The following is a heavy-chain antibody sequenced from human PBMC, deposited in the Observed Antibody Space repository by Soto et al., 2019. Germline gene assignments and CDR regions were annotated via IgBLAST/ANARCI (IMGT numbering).Heavy chain of an antibody. D-gene: IGHD3-10*01. CDR3: ARDLSSMVRGVIIRWFDP. V-gene: IGHV3-7*01. J-gene: IGHJ5*02. CDR2: IKQDGSEK. CDR1: GFTFSSYW. Sequence: EVQLVESGGGLVQPGGSLRLSCAASGFTFSSYWMSWVRQAPGKGLEWVANIKQDGSEKYYVDSVKGRFTISRDNAKNSLYLQMNSLRAEDTAVYYCARDLSSMVRGVIIRWFDPWGQGTLVTVSS.